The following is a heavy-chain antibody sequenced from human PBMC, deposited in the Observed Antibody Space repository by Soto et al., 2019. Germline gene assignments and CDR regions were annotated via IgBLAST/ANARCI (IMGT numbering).Heavy chain of an antibody. CDR3: ARVECSTSCYKDY. V-gene: IGHV3-74*01. J-gene: IGHJ4*02. CDR2: INSDGSST. D-gene: IGHD2-2*02. CDR1: GFTFSSYW. Sequence: PGGSLRLSCAASGFTFSSYWMHWVRQAPGKGLVWVSRINSDGSSTSYADSVKGRFTISRDNAKNTLYLQMNSLRAEDTAVYYCARVECSTSCYKDYWGQGTLVTVSS.